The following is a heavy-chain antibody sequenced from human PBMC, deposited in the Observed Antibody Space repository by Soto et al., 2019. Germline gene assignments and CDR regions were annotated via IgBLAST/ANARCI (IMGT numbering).Heavy chain of an antibody. CDR2: ISGKTGKT. CDR1: GYTFTSYG. V-gene: IGHV1-18*01. Sequence: VQLVQTGGEVKKPGASVKVSCKASGYTFTSYGISWVRQAPGQGLEWRGWISGKTGKTNYAQKLQGRVTITTDTSTSTAYMELRSLRSDDTAVYYCARGPRDIVLAGMDVWGRGTTVTVSS. D-gene: IGHD2-15*01. J-gene: IGHJ6*02. CDR3: ARGPRDIVLAGMDV.